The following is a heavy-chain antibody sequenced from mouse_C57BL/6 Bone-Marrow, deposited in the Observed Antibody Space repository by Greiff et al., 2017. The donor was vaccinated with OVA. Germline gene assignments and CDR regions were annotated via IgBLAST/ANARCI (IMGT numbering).Heavy chain of an antibody. J-gene: IGHJ2*01. D-gene: IGHD3-2*02. CDR3: ARQAAQATG. CDR1: GYTFTSYW. Sequence: VMLVESGAELAKPGASVKLSCKASGYTFTSYWMHWVKQGPGQGLAWIGYINPSSGYTKYNQKVKDKATLTADKSSSTAYMQLSSLTYEDSAVSYCARQAAQATGWGQGTTLTVSS. V-gene: IGHV1-7*01. CDR2: INPSSGYT.